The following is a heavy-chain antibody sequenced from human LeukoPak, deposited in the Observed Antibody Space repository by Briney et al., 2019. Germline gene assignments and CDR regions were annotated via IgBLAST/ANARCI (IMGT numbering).Heavy chain of an antibody. Sequence: PSETLSLTCAVYGGSFSGYYWSWIRQPPGKGLEWIGEINHSGSTNYNPSLKSRVTISVDTSKNQFSLKLSSVTAADTAVYYCARAYGASRFDPWGQGTLVTVSS. J-gene: IGHJ5*02. V-gene: IGHV4-34*01. CDR3: ARAYGASRFDP. CDR1: GGSFSGYY. D-gene: IGHD4-17*01. CDR2: INHSGST.